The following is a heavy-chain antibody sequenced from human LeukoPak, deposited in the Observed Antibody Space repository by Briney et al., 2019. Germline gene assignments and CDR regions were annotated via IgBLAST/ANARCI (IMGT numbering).Heavy chain of an antibody. CDR1: GFTVSSNY. CDR2: TYSGGNT. J-gene: IGHJ4*02. Sequence: GGTLRLSCTASGFTVSSNYMSWVRQAPGKGLEWVSVTYSGGNTDYADSVKGRLTISRDNSKNTVYLQMNSLRAEDTAVYYCAREGGDDRYFDYWGQGTLVTVSS. V-gene: IGHV3-66*01. D-gene: IGHD4-17*01. CDR3: AREGGDDRYFDY.